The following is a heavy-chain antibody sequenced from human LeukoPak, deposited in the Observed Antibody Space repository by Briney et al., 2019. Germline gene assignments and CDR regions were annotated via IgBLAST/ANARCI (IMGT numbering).Heavy chain of an antibody. D-gene: IGHD6-13*01. CDR3: ARDSPSSSWALYFDY. CDR2: ISSTSTYI. Sequence: GGSMRLSCGASGFIFSRYTMNWVRQAPGKGLEWVSSISSTSTYIYYADSVKGRFTISRDNAKNSLYLQMNSLSAEDTAVYYCARDSPSSSWALYFDYWGQGALVTVSS. CDR1: GFIFSRYT. J-gene: IGHJ4*02. V-gene: IGHV3-21*01.